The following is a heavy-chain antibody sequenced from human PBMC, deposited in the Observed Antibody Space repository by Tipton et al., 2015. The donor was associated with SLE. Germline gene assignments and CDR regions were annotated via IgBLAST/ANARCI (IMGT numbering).Heavy chain of an antibody. J-gene: IGHJ4*02. CDR3: ARQGAWGSNDY. Sequence: TLSLTCTVSGDSITNYYWNWIRQPPGKGLEWIGYIYYSGTTNFNPSLKSRVTISVDTSKNQFSLNLSSVIAADTAVYYCARQGAWGSNDYWGPGTLVTVSS. CDR1: GDSITNYY. D-gene: IGHD7-27*01. CDR2: IYYSGTT. V-gene: IGHV4-59*01.